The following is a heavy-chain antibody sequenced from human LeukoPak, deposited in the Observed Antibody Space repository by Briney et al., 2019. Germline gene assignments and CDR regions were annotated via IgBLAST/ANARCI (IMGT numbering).Heavy chain of an antibody. CDR2: IYSGGST. Sequence: PGGSLRLSCAASGFTFRSYGMHWVRQAPGKGLEWVSIIYSGGSTFYADSVKGRFTISRDNSKNTLYLQMNSLRAEDTAVYYCARGGSYLGAFDIWGQGTMVTVSS. V-gene: IGHV3-53*01. D-gene: IGHD1-26*01. CDR3: ARGGSYLGAFDI. CDR1: GFTFRSYG. J-gene: IGHJ3*02.